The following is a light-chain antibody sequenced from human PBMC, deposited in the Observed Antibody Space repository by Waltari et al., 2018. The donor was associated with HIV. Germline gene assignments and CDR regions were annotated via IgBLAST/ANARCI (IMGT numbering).Light chain of an antibody. Sequence: QSVLTPPPSESASPGQRVTIHCPRRKSNIGSSPVHWHQQSSGTAPKLLTDTHNQRPAGVPDRFSGSKSGTSASLAISGLQSEDEAEYYCAAWDDSVRGRVVFGGGTKLTVL. J-gene: IGLJ2*01. CDR3: AAWDDSVRGRVV. CDR1: KSNIGSSP. V-gene: IGLV1-44*01. CDR2: THN.